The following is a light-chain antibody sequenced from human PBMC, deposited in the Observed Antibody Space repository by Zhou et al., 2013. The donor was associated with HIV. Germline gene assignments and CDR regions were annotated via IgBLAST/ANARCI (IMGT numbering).Light chain of an antibody. Sequence: DIQLTQSPSFLSASVGDRVTITCRASQGISNFLAWYQQKPGKAPKLLIYIASTLQSGVPSRFSGSGSGTEFTLTISSLQLEDFATYYCLQHNSLPQTFGQGTKVEIK. CDR2: IAS. V-gene: IGKV1-9*01. J-gene: IGKJ1*01. CDR3: LQHNSLPQT. CDR1: QGISNF.